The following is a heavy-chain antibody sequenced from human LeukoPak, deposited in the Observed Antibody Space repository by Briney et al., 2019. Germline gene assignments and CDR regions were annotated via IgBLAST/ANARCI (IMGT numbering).Heavy chain of an antibody. CDR2: ISYDGSNK. J-gene: IGHJ4*02. CDR1: GFTFSSYA. CDR3: ARDEAAVVVVAATPISFDY. D-gene: IGHD2-15*01. Sequence: PGGSLRLSCAASGFTFSSYAMHWVRQAPGKGLEWVAVISYDGSNKYYADSVKGRFTISRDNSKNTLYLQMNSLRAEDTAVYYCARDEAAVVVVAATPISFDYWGQGTLVTVSS. V-gene: IGHV3-30-3*01.